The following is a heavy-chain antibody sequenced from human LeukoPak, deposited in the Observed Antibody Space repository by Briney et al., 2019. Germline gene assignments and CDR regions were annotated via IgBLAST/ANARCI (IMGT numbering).Heavy chain of an antibody. Sequence: GASVKVSCKVSGYTLTELSMHWVRQAPGQGLEWMGGIIPIFGTANYAQKFQGRVTITADESTSTAYMELSSLRSEDTAVYYCARDQPLDSGGYLDYWGQGTLVTVSS. CDR2: IIPIFGTA. V-gene: IGHV1-69*13. CDR1: GYTLTELS. J-gene: IGHJ4*02. D-gene: IGHD1-26*01. CDR3: ARDQPLDSGGYLDY.